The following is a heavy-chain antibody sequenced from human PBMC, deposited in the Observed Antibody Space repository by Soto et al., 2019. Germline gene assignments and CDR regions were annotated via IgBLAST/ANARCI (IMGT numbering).Heavy chain of an antibody. V-gene: IGHV2-5*02. J-gene: IGHJ5*02. CDR3: AHSNRNYRGEGWFDP. CDR1: GLSLSTSGVG. Sequence: QITLKESRPTLVKPTQTLTLTCTFSGLSLSTSGVGVGWIRQPPGKALEWLALIYWDDDKRYSPSLKSRLTITKNTSKNQVVLKMTNMDPVDTATYDCAHSNRNYRGEGWFDPWGQGTLVTVSS. CDR2: IYWDDDK. D-gene: IGHD1-7*01.